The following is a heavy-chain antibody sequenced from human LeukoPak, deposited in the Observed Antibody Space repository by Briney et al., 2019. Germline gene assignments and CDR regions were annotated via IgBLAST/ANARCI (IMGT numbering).Heavy chain of an antibody. D-gene: IGHD1-26*01. J-gene: IGHJ4*02. CDR3: AKRWSYYFDY. CDR1: GFTFSTYA. Sequence: PGGSLRLSCAASGFTFSTYAMNWVRQAPGKGLEWVSVISGSGGSTYYADSVKGRFTISRDNSKNTVYLQMNSLRAEDTAVYHCAKRWSYYFDYWGQGTLVTVSS. V-gene: IGHV3-23*01. CDR2: ISGSGGST.